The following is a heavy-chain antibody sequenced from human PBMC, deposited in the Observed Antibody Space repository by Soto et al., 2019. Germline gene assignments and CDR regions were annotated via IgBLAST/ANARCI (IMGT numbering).Heavy chain of an antibody. CDR1: GLTYSDYS. CDR3: ATXHGHNWNDF. Sequence: EVKLVQSGGASVQSGGSLRLACAVSGLTYSDYSMNWVRQAPGKGLELISYISPSGSPLYYADSVKGRFNISRDNPKNXLXXXXXXXXXXXTAVYYXATXHGHNWNDFWGQGTVVTVSS. D-gene: IGHD3-10*01. V-gene: IGHV3-48*01. J-gene: IGHJ5*01. CDR2: ISPSGSPL.